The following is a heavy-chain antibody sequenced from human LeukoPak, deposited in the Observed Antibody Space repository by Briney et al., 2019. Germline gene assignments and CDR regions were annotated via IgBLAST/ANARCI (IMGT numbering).Heavy chain of an antibody. V-gene: IGHV3-21*01. CDR1: GFTFSAYS. CDR2: ISSSSSYI. J-gene: IGHJ3*02. Sequence: GGSLRLSCAASGFTFSAYSMNWVRQAPGKGLEWVSSISSSSSYIYYADSVKGRFTISRDNAKNSLYLQMNSLRAEDTAVFYCARDRDYYDSSGGINAFDIWGQGTMVTVSS. CDR3: ARDRDYYDSSGGINAFDI. D-gene: IGHD3-22*01.